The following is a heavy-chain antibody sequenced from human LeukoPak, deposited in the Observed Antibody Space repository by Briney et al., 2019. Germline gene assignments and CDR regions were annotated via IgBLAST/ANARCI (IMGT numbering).Heavy chain of an antibody. CDR3: AKSYGSGSYPGGY. J-gene: IGHJ4*02. CDR1: GFTFSSYP. V-gene: IGHV3-30-3*02. D-gene: IGHD3-10*01. CDR2: ISYDGSNK. Sequence: GGSLRLSCAASGFTFSSYPMHWVRQAPGKGLEWVAVISYDGSNKYYADSVKGRFTISRDNSKNTLYLQMNSLRVEDTAVYYCAKSYGSGSYPGGYWGQGTLVTVSS.